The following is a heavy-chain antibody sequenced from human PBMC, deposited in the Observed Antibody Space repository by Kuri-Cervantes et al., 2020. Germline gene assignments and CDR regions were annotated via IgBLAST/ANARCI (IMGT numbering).Heavy chain of an antibody. CDR3: ARDGYYNYYMAV. V-gene: IGHV3-11*01. CDR1: GFSFSDYY. Sequence: GESLKISCAASGFSFSDYYMSWIRQAPGKGLEWVSYISRSGSSIYYADSGKGRFTISRDNAKNSVHLQMNSLRAEDTAVYYCARDGYYNYYMAVWGKGTTVTVSS. CDR2: ISRSGSSI. J-gene: IGHJ6*03.